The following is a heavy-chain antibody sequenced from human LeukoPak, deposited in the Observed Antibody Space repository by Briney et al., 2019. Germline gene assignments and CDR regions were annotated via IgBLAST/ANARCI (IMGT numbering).Heavy chain of an antibody. CDR3: ARDGFYDSSGYYFKDAFDI. D-gene: IGHD3-22*01. V-gene: IGHV1-2*02. Sequence: ASVKVSCKASGYTITDYYIHWVRQAPGQGLEWMGWINPNSGGTNYAQKFQGRVTMTRDTSISTAYMELSRLRSDDTAVYYCARDGFYDSSGYYFKDAFDIWGQGTMVTVSS. CDR1: GYTITDYY. J-gene: IGHJ3*02. CDR2: INPNSGGT.